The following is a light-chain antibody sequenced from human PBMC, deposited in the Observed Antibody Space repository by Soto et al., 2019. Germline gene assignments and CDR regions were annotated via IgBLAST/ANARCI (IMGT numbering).Light chain of an antibody. V-gene: IGKV1-5*03. J-gene: IGKJ5*01. CDR2: KAS. CDR1: QTISSW. Sequence: DIQMTQSASTLSVSVGARVTITCRASQTISSWLAWYQQKPGKAPKLLIYKASTLKSGVPSRFSGSGSGTEFTLTISSLQPDDFATYYCQQYSTYSTFGQGTRLEI. CDR3: QQYSTYST.